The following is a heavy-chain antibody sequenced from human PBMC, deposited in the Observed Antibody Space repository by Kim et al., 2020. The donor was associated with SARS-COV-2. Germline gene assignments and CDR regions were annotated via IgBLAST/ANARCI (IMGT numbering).Heavy chain of an antibody. CDR3: ARHSAPFYYYGSGRGNWFDP. Sequence: SETLSLTCTVSGGSISSSSYYWGWIRQPPGKGLEWIGSIYYSGSTYYNPSLKSRVTISVDTSKNQFSLKLSSVTAADTAVYYCARHSAPFYYYGSGRGNWFDPWGQGTLVTVSS. CDR2: IYYSGST. V-gene: IGHV4-39*01. J-gene: IGHJ5*02. CDR1: GGSISSSSYY. D-gene: IGHD3-10*01.